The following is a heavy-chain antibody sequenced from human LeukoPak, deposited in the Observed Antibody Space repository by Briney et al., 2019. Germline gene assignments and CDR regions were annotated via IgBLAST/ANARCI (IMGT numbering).Heavy chain of an antibody. CDR3: ASTPSLHYYYYYMDV. V-gene: IGHV1-46*03. Sequence: ASVKVSCKASGYTFTSYYMHWVRQAPGQGLEWMGIINPSGGSTCYAQKFQGRVTMTRDTSTSTVYMELSSLRSEDTAVYYCASTPSLHYYYYYMDVWGKGTTVTVSS. CDR1: GYTFTSYY. J-gene: IGHJ6*03. CDR2: INPSGGST. D-gene: IGHD2-15*01.